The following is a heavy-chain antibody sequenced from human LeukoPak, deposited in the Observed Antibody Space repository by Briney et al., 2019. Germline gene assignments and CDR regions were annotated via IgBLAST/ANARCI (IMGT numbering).Heavy chain of an antibody. J-gene: IGHJ4*02. CDR2: INHSGST. Sequence: SETLSLTCAVYGGSFSGYYWSWIRQPPGKGLEWIGEINHSGSTNYNPSLKSRVTISVDTSKNQFSLMLSSVTAADTAVYCCARARTRPVRSFDYWGQGTLVTVSS. V-gene: IGHV4-34*01. D-gene: IGHD6-6*01. CDR1: GGSFSGYY. CDR3: ARARTRPVRSFDY.